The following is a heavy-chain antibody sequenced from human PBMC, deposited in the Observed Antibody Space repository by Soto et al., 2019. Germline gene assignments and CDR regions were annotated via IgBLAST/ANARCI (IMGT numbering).Heavy chain of an antibody. V-gene: IGHV1-18*01. CDR2: ISAYNGNT. CDR3: ARDTWLAANYYYMDV. CDR1: GYTFTSYG. J-gene: IGHJ6*03. D-gene: IGHD6-25*01. Sequence: ASVKVSCKASGYTFTSYGISWVRQAPGQGLEWMGWISAYNGNTNYAQKLQGRVTMTTDTSTSTAYMELRSLRSDDTAVYYCARDTWLAANYYYMDVWGKGTTVTVSS.